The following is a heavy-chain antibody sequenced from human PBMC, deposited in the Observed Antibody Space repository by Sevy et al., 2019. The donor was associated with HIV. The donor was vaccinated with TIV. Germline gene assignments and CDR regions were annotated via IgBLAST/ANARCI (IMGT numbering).Heavy chain of an antibody. V-gene: IGHV3-7*03. D-gene: IGHD2-15*01. Sequence: GGSLRLSCAASGFTFSSYWMTWVRQAPGKGLEWVANIKQDMSEKYYADSVKGRFTISRDNAKSSVFLEMNSLRVDDAAIYYCVRAIGISASFWGQGTLVTVSS. CDR1: GFTFSSYW. CDR3: VRAIGISASF. J-gene: IGHJ4*02. CDR2: IKQDMSEK.